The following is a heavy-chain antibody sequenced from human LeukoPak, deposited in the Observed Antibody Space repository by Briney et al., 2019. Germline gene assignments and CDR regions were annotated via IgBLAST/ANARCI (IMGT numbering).Heavy chain of an antibody. Sequence: GGSLRLSCAASGFKFSNYAMNWVRQAPGEGLEWVSGISTTDATTSYADSVKGRFTISRDNSKNTLYLQMNSLTAEDTAKYYCAKDISGYDPSDYWGHGTQVTASS. J-gene: IGHJ4*01. CDR3: AKDISGYDPSDY. D-gene: IGHD5-12*01. CDR1: GFKFSNYA. CDR2: ISTTDATT. V-gene: IGHV3-23*01.